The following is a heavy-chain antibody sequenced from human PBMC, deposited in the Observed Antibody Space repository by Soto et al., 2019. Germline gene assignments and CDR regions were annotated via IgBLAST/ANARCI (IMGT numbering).Heavy chain of an antibody. D-gene: IGHD2-2*01. CDR1: GXPFSDYD. CDR3: ARAGAVPYNWFDP. Sequence: GSLRLSCAASGXPFSDYDMSWIRQAPGKGLEWVSYIISSSSYTNYADSVKGRFTISRDNAKNSLYLQMNRMRAEDTAVYYCARAGAVPYNWFDPWGHGNLVTVST. CDR2: IISSSSYT. J-gene: IGHJ5*02. V-gene: IGHV3-11*06.